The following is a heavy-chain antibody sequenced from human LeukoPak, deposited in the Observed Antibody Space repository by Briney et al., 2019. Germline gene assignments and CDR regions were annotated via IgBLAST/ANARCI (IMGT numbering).Heavy chain of an antibody. V-gene: IGHV4-39*01. CDR2: IYYSGST. D-gene: IGHD6-19*01. Sequence: SSETLSLTCTVSGVSISSSSYYWGWIRQPPGKGLEWIGSIYYSGSTYYNPSLKSRVTISVDTSKNQFSLKLSSVTAADTAVYYCASGDSSGWYLNWFDPWGQGTLVTVSS. J-gene: IGHJ5*02. CDR1: GVSISSSSYY. CDR3: ASGDSSGWYLNWFDP.